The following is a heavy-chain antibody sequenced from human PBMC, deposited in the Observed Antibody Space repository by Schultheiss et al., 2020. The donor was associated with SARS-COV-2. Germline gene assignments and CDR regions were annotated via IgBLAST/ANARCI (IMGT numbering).Heavy chain of an antibody. J-gene: IGHJ4*02. CDR2: IYYSGST. CDR3: ARGKAATPLDY. Sequence: GSLRLSCAVSGYSISSGYYWGWIRQPPGKGLEWIGYIYYSGSTYYNPSLKSRVTISVDTSKNQFSLKLSSVTAADTAVYYCARGKAATPLDYWGQGTTVTVSS. CDR1: GYSISSGYY. V-gene: IGHV4-38-2*01. D-gene: IGHD2-2*02.